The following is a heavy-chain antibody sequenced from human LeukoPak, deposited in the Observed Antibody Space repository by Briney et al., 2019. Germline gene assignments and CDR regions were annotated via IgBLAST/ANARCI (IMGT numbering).Heavy chain of an antibody. CDR1: GLTFDDYA. D-gene: IGHD1-14*01. CDR3: AKGIGPPEYGMDV. CDR2: ISWNSGSI. Sequence: PGGSLRLSCAASGLTFDDYAMHWVRQAPGKGLEWVSGISWNSGSIGYADSVKGRFTISRDNAKNSLYLQMNSLRAEDTALYYCAKGIGPPEYGMDVWGQGTTVTVSS. J-gene: IGHJ6*02. V-gene: IGHV3-9*01.